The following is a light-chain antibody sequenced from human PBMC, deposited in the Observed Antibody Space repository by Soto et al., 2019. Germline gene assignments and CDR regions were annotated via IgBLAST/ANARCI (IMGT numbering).Light chain of an antibody. CDR2: GAS. V-gene: IGKV3-15*01. J-gene: IGKJ1*01. CDR3: QQYNIGPPWP. CDR1: QRLRSN. Sequence: GERATLSYVASQRLRSNVGWDQKKPRQTPRLFIYGASTRANDIPDRCSGSGSGTEFTLTITRLQSEDFAVYYCQQYNIGPPWPSGQGTRWIS.